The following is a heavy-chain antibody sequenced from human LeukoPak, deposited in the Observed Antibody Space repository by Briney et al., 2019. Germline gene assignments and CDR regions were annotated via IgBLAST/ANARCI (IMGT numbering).Heavy chain of an antibody. CDR2: IYYSGST. CDR3: ARDALGYCSSTSCYAFDI. J-gene: IGHJ3*02. V-gene: IGHV4-30-4*08. Sequence: SQTLSLTCTVSGGSISSGDYYWSWIRQPPGKGLEWIGYIYYSGSTCYNPSLKSRVTISVDTSKNQFSLKLSSVTAADTAVYYCARDALGYCSSTSCYAFDIWGQGTMVTVSS. CDR1: GGSISSGDYY. D-gene: IGHD2-2*01.